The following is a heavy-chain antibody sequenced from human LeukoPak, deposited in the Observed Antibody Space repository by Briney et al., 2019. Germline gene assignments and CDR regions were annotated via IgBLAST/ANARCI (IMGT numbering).Heavy chain of an antibody. V-gene: IGHV4-4*07. D-gene: IGHD3-16*02. Sequence: SETLSLTCTVSGGSISSYYWSWIRQPAGKGLEWIGRIYTSGSTNYNPSLKSRVTMSVDTSKNQFSLKLSSVTAADTAVYYCARGKETYDYVWGSYRPHNWFDPWGQGTLVTVSS. CDR1: GGSISSYY. CDR3: ARGKETYDYVWGSYRPHNWFDP. CDR2: IYTSGST. J-gene: IGHJ5*02.